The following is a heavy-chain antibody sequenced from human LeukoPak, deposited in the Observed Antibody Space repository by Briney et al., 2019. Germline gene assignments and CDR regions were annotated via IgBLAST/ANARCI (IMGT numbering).Heavy chain of an antibody. CDR2: ISGSGGST. V-gene: IGHV3-23*01. CDR3: AKDGGGSYSYFDY. J-gene: IGHJ4*02. Sequence: GGSLRLSCAASGFTFSSYAMSWVRQAPGKGLEWVSAISGSGGSTYYADSVKGRSTISRDNSKNTLYLQMNGLRAEDTAVYYCAKDGGGSYSYFDYWGQGTLVTVSS. CDR1: GFTFSSYA. D-gene: IGHD1-26*01.